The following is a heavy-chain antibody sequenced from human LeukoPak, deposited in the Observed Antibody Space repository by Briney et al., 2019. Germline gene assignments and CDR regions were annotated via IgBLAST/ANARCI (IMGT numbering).Heavy chain of an antibody. V-gene: IGHV4-59*01. CDR1: GDSIINNY. J-gene: IGHJ3*02. CDR2: IYYSGST. Sequence: SETLSLTCTVSGDSIINNYWTWIRQPPGKGLEWIGYIYYSGSTNYNPSLKSRVTISVDTSKNQFSLKLSSVTAADTAVYYCARGQRSYGTHDAFDIWGQGTMVTVSS. D-gene: IGHD5-18*01. CDR3: ARGQRSYGTHDAFDI.